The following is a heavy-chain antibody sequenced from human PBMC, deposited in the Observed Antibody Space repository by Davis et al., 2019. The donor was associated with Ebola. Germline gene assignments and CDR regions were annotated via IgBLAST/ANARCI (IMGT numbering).Heavy chain of an antibody. V-gene: IGHV3-30*18. CDR1: GFTFSSYG. Sequence: GESLKISCAASGFTFSSYGMHWVRQAPGKGLEWVAVISYDGSNKYYADSVKGRFTISRDNSKNTLYLQMNSLRAEDTALYYCVKGGWLDYWGQGALVTVSS. CDR2: ISYDGSNK. J-gene: IGHJ4*02. D-gene: IGHD5-12*01. CDR3: VKGGWLDY.